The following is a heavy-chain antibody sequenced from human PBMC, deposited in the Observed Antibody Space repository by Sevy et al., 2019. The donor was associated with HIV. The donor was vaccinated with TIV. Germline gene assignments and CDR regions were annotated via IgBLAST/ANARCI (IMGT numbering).Heavy chain of an antibody. Sequence: GGSLRLSCAASGFTFSSYGMHWVRQAPGKGLEWVAVISYDGSNKYYADSVKGRFTISRDNSKNTLYLQMNSLRAEDTAVYYCAKDVGRGRRDCYFDYWGQGTLVTVSS. J-gene: IGHJ4*02. D-gene: IGHD2-21*01. CDR2: ISYDGSNK. V-gene: IGHV3-30*18. CDR3: AKDVGRGRRDCYFDY. CDR1: GFTFSSYG.